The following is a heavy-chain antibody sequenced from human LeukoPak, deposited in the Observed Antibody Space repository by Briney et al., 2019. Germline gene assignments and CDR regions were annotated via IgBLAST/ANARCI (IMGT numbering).Heavy chain of an antibody. CDR3: ARAWISCGGDCYRPLHAGY. D-gene: IGHD2-21*02. V-gene: IGHV3-23*01. Sequence: GGSLRLSCAASGFTFSSYAMSWVRQAPGKGLEWVSAISGSGGSTYYADSVKGRFTISRDNAKNSLYLQMNSLRAEDTAVYYCARAWISCGGDCYRPLHAGYWGQGTLVTVSS. CDR1: GFTFSSYA. J-gene: IGHJ4*02. CDR2: ISGSGGST.